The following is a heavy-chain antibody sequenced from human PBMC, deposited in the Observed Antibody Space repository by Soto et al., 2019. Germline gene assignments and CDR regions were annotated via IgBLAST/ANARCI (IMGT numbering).Heavy chain of an antibody. Sequence: PSETLSLTCAVSGYSISSGYYWGWIRQPPGKGLEWIGSIYHSGSTYYNPSLKSRVTISVDTSKNQFSLKLSSVTAADTAVYYCARDGYCSGGSCYLRPPHPYYFDYWGQGTLVTVSS. J-gene: IGHJ4*02. CDR1: GYSISSGYY. CDR2: IYHSGST. V-gene: IGHV4-38-2*02. D-gene: IGHD2-15*01. CDR3: ARDGYCSGGSCYLRPPHPYYFDY.